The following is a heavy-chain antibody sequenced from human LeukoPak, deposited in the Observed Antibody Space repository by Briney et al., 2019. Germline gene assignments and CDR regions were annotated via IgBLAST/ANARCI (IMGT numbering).Heavy chain of an antibody. J-gene: IGHJ4*02. CDR1: GFTFDDYA. CDR2: ISWNSGSV. D-gene: IGHD6-19*01. CDR3: AKDIGSGWYGFDY. V-gene: IGHV3-9*03. Sequence: GGSLRLSCAASGFTFDDYAMHWVRQAPGKGLEWVSGISWNSGSVGYADSVKGRFTISRDNAKNSLYLQVNSLRAEDMALYYCAKDIGSGWYGFDYWGQGTLVTVSS.